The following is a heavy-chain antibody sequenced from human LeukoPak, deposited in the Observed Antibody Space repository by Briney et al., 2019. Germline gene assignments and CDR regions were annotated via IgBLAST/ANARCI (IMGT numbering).Heavy chain of an antibody. CDR1: GYTFTGYY. J-gene: IGHJ4*02. V-gene: IGHV1-2*06. D-gene: IGHD2-15*01. CDR2: INPNSGGT. Sequence: ASVKVSCKASGYTFTGYYMHWVRQAPGQGLEWMGRINPNSGGTNYAQKFQGRVTMTRDTSFSTAYMELSRLRSDDTAVYYCARERAGLPIDYWGQGTLVTVSS. CDR3: ARERAGLPIDY.